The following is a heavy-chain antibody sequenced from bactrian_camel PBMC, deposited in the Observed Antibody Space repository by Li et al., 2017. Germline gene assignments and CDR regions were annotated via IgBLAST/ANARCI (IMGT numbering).Heavy chain of an antibody. CDR1: GYTNRRYC. CDR2: LDSDGTT. J-gene: IGHJ4*01. V-gene: IGHV3S53*01. Sequence: HVQLVESGGGSVQAGGSLRLSCAASGYTNRRYCMGWYRQAPGEEREALVALDSDGTTTYADSVKGRFTISKDNAKNTLYLQMNSLKPEDTAMYYCAADGDPGHRL.